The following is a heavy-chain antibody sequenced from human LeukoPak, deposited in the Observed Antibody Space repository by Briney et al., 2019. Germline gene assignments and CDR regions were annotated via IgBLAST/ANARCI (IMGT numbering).Heavy chain of an antibody. CDR1: GGSISSYY. D-gene: IGHD2-15*01. J-gene: IGHJ4*02. CDR3: ASSVVAATRIYFGY. V-gene: IGHV4-59*01. Sequence: SETLSLTCTVSGGSISSYYWSWIRQPPGKGLEWIGYIYYSGSTNYNPSLESRVTISVDTSKNQFSLKLSSVTAADAAVYYCASSVVAATRIYFGYWGQGTLVTVSS. CDR2: IYYSGST.